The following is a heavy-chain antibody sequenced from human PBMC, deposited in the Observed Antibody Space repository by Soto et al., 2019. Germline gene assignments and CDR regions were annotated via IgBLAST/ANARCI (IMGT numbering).Heavy chain of an antibody. CDR3: AIPWVPSITERPPRFDY. J-gene: IGHJ4*02. D-gene: IGHD6-6*01. CDR2: ISDSGDIT. V-gene: IGHV3-23*01. Sequence: VGSLRLSCAASEFTFRTYAMTWVRQAPGRGLQWVATISDSGDITYYADSVKCRFTISRDDCRNTLYLQMNKLRAEDTALYYCAIPWVPSITERPPRFDYWGRGTLVTVSS. CDR1: EFTFRTYA.